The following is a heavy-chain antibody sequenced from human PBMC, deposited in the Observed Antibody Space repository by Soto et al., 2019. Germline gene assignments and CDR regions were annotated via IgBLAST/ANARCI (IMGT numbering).Heavy chain of an antibody. V-gene: IGHV4-59*01. D-gene: IGHD3-3*01. CDR2: IYYSGST. J-gene: IGHJ6*03. CDR1: GGSISSYY. Sequence: SETLSLTCTVSGGSISSYYWSWIRQPPGKGLEWIGYIYYSGSTNYNPSLKSRVTISVDTSKNQFSLKLSSVTAADTAVYYCARVDYDFWSGQKYYYYYMDVWGKGTTVTVSS. CDR3: ARVDYDFWSGQKYYYYYMDV.